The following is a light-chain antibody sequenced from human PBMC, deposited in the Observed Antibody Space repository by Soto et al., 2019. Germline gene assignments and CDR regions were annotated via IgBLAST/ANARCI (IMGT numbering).Light chain of an antibody. CDR2: DVN. CDR1: SSDVGRYNL. J-gene: IGLJ3*02. V-gene: IGLV2-23*02. Sequence: QSALTQPASVSGSPGQSITISCTGTSSDVGRYNLVSWYQQLPGKAPKLIIYDVNERASGVSDRCSGSKSGDTASLTISGLEDEDEADYYCCSYVGSSILMFGGGTKLTVL. CDR3: CSYVGSSILM.